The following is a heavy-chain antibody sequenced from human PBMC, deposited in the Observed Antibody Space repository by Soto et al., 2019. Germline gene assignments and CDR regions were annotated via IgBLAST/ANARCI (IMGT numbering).Heavy chain of an antibody. J-gene: IGHJ3*02. CDR1: GFTFSSYG. D-gene: IGHD2-2*01. CDR3: ARDVFYSSTLEITRSYEI. CDR2: IWYDGSNK. Sequence: QVQLVESGGGVVQPGRSLRLSCAASGFTFSSYGMHWVRQAPGKGLEWVAVIWYDGSNKYYADSVKGRFTISRDNSKNTRYLQQNRLRAEDTAVSYCARDVFYSSTLEITRSYEIWDQAKIVSDSS. V-gene: IGHV3-33*01.